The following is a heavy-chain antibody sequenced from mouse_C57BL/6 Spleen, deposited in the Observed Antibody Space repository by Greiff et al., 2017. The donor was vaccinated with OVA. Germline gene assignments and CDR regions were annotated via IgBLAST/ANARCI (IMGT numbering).Heavy chain of an antibody. CDR1: GFSFNTYA. CDR3: VREDYYGSSYAMDY. Sequence: EVQLVESGGGLVQPKGSLKLSCAASGFSFNTYAMNWVRQAPGKGLEWVARIRSKSNNYATYYADSVKDRFTISRDDSESMLYLQMNNVKTEDTAMYYCVREDYYGSSYAMDYWGQGTSVTVSS. D-gene: IGHD1-1*01. V-gene: IGHV10-1*01. J-gene: IGHJ4*01. CDR2: IRSKSNNYAT.